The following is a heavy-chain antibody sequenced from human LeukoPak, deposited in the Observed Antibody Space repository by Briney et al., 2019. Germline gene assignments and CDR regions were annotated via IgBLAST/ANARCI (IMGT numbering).Heavy chain of an antibody. CDR3: ARLSHYSSSWYGWFDP. Sequence: GESLKISCKGSGYSLTSYWIGWVRQMPGKGLEWMGIIYPGDSDTRYSPSFQGQVTISADKSISTAYLQWSSLKASDTAMYYCARLSHYSSSWYGWFDPWGQGTLVTVSS. J-gene: IGHJ5*02. D-gene: IGHD6-13*01. CDR1: GYSLTSYW. V-gene: IGHV5-51*01. CDR2: IYPGDSDT.